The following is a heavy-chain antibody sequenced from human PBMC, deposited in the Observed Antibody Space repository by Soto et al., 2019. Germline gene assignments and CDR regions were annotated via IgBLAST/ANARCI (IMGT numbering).Heavy chain of an antibody. D-gene: IGHD6-13*01. J-gene: IGHJ5*02. V-gene: IGHV4-59*01. CDR3: AIGGAAAARGWFDP. CDR2: IYYSGNT. Sequence: WIRQPPGKGLEWIGYIYYSGNTNYNPSLKSRVTISVDTSKNQFSLRLSSVTAADTAIYYCAIGGAAAARGWFDPWGQGTLVTGSA.